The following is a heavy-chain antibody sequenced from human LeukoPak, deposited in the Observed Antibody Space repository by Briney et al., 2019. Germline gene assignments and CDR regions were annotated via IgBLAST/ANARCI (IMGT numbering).Heavy chain of an antibody. Sequence: GRSLRLSCAASGFTFSSYAMHWVRQAPGKGLEWVAVISYDGSNKYYADSVKGRFTISRDNAKNSLYLQMNSLRAEDTAVYYCAREKRMVRGVTSGYFDYWGQGTLVTVSS. V-gene: IGHV3-30-3*01. D-gene: IGHD3-10*01. J-gene: IGHJ4*02. CDR2: ISYDGSNK. CDR3: AREKRMVRGVTSGYFDY. CDR1: GFTFSSYA.